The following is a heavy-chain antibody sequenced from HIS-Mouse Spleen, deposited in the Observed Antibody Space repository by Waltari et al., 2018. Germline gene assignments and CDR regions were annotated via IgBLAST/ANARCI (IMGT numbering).Heavy chain of an antibody. CDR2: ISGSGGST. J-gene: IGHJ3*02. D-gene: IGHD7-27*01. V-gene: IGHV3-23*01. CDR1: GFTFSSFA. Sequence: EVQLLESGGGLVQPGGSLRLSCAASGFTFSSFAISWVRQAPGKGVEWVSAISGSGGSTYYADSVKGRFTISRDNSKNTLYLQMNSLRAEDTAVYYCAKSNWGAFDIWGQGTMVTVSS. CDR3: AKSNWGAFDI.